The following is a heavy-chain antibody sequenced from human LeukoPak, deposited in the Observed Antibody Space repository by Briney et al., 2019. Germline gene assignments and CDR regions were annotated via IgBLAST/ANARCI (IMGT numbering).Heavy chain of an antibody. CDR3: AREGGGSYYSVDY. CDR1: GFTFSSYA. D-gene: IGHD1-26*01. CDR2: ISSSSSYT. V-gene: IGHV3-21*05. Sequence: GGSLRLSCAASGFTFSSYAMTWVRQAPGKGLEWVSYISSSSSYTNYADSVKGRFTISRDNAKNSLYLQMNSLRAEDTAVYYCAREGGGSYYSVDYWGQGTLVTVSS. J-gene: IGHJ4*02.